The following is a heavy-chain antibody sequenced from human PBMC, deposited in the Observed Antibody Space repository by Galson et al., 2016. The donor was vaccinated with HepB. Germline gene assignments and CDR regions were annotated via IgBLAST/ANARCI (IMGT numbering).Heavy chain of an antibody. Sequence: QSGAEVKKAGESLKISCKGPGHIFTSQWIGWVRQMPGKGLECIGIIYPRDSDIRYSPSFRGHVTISADKSISTAYLQWSRLKASDSAMYYCSILPTVIPAAGWFDPGGQGTMVTVSS. CDR1: GHIFTSQW. CDR3: SILPTVIPAAGWFDP. D-gene: IGHD3-10*01. CDR2: IYPRDSDI. J-gene: IGHJ5*02. V-gene: IGHV5-51*01.